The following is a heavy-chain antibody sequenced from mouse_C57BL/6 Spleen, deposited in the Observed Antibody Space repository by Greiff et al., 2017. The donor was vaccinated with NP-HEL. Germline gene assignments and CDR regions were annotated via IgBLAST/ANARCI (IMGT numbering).Heavy chain of an antibody. V-gene: IGHV1-39*01. J-gene: IGHJ2*01. Sequence: EVKLQQSGPELVKPGASVKISCKASGYSFTDYNMNWVKQSNGKSLEWIGVINPNYGTTSYNQKFKGKATLTVDQSSSTAYMQLNSLTSEDSAVYYCARGRDYGSSADFDYWGQGTTLTVSS. CDR2: INPNYGTT. D-gene: IGHD1-1*01. CDR3: ARGRDYGSSADFDY. CDR1: GYSFTDYN.